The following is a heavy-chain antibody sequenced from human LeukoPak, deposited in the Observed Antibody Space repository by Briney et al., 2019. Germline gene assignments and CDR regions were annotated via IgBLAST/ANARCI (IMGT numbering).Heavy chain of an antibody. J-gene: IGHJ3*02. CDR2: INPNSGGT. D-gene: IGHD3-3*01. CDR1: GYTFTGYY. Sequence: ASVKVSCKAPGYTFTGYYMHWVRQAPGQGLEWMGWINPNSGGTNYAQKFQGRVTMTRDTSISTAYMELSRLRSDDTAVYYCARDQSRRFLEWLLGAPDAFDIWGQGTMVTVSS. CDR3: ARDQSRRFLEWLLGAPDAFDI. V-gene: IGHV1-2*02.